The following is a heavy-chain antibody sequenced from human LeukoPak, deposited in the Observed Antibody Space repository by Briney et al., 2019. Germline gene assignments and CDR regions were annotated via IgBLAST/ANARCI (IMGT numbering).Heavy chain of an antibody. V-gene: IGHV4-34*01. J-gene: IGHJ5*02. D-gene: IGHD6-19*01. CDR2: INHSGST. Sequence: ASETLSLTCAVYGGSFSGYYWSWIRQPPGKGLEWIGEINHSGSTNYNPSLKSRVTISVDTSKNQLSLKLNSVTAADTAVYYCARGSSGWSNSWFDPWGQGTLVTVSS. CDR1: GGSFSGYY. CDR3: ARGSSGWSNSWFDP.